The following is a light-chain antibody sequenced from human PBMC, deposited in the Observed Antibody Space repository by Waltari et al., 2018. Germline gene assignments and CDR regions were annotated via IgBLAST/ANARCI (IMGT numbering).Light chain of an antibody. J-gene: IGLJ2*01. CDR3: AAWDDSLSGRV. CDR1: SSNIGSNY. V-gene: IGLV1-47*01. CDR2: RNK. Sequence: QSVLTQPPSASGTPGQRVTIPCSGSSSNIGSNYVYWYQQLPGTAPKLLIYRNKQRPSGVPDRFSGSKSGTSASLAISGLRSEDEADYYCAAWDDSLSGRVFGGGTKLTVL.